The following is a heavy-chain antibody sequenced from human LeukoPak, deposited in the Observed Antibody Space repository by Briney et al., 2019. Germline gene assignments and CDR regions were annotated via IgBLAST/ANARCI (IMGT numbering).Heavy chain of an antibody. Sequence: GGSLRLSCAASGFTLSNYAMSWVRQAPGKGLEWVSSITGSGGRTYYADSVKGRFTISRDNSKNTLYLQMNSLRAEDTAVYYCASTDWNDGGAFDIWGQGTMVTVSS. CDR1: GFTLSNYA. V-gene: IGHV3-23*01. CDR3: ASTDWNDGGAFDI. CDR2: ITGSGGRT. J-gene: IGHJ3*02. D-gene: IGHD1-1*01.